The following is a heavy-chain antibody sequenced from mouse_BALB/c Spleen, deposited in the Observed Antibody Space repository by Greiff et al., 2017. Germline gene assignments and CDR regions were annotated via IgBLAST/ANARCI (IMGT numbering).Heavy chain of an antibody. CDR1: GYTFTSYY. CDR3: TRSGIYYGYDWFAY. D-gene: IGHD2-2*01. CDR2: INPSNGGT. V-gene: IGHV1S81*02. J-gene: IGHJ3*01. Sequence: QVQLQQPGAELVKPGASVKLSCKASGYTFTSYYMYWVKQRPGQGLEWIGGINPSNGGTNFNEKFKSKATLTVDKSSSTAYMQLISLTAEDSTVYYCTRSGIYYGYDWFAYWGQGTLVTVSA.